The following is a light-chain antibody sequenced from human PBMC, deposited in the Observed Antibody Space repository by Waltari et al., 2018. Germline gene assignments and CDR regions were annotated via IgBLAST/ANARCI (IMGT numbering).Light chain of an antibody. J-gene: IGLJ2*01. Sequence: QSVLAQPPSASGTPGQRITISCSGSNSNIGSNTVNWYQQFPGTAPRLLIYSNNQRPSGVPDRFSACKSGSSAALAIYGLHSDDEADYYCSTWDDRLTGVVFGGGTKVTVL. V-gene: IGLV1-44*01. CDR2: SNN. CDR3: STWDDRLTGVV. CDR1: NSNIGSNT.